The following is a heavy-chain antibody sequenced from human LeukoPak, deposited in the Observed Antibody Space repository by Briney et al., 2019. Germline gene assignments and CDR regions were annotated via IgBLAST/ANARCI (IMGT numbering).Heavy chain of an antibody. CDR3: ATYYYGSGSYYIHYYGMDV. J-gene: IGHJ6*04. V-gene: IGHV3-30*03. D-gene: IGHD3-10*01. CDR2: ISYDGSNK. Sequence: GRSLRLSCAASGFTFSSYGMHWVRQAPGKGLEWVAVISYDGSNKYYADSVKGRFTISRDNSKNTLYLQMNSLRAEDTAVYYCATYYYGSGSYYIHYYGMDVWGKGTTVTASS. CDR1: GFTFSSYG.